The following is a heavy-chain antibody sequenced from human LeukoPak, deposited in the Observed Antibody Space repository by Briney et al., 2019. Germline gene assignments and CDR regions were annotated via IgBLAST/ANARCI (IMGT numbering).Heavy chain of an antibody. J-gene: IGHJ4*02. D-gene: IGHD3-9*01. CDR2: IYYSGTT. V-gene: IGHV4-30-4*01. Sequence: SQTLSLTCTVSGGSISSGSYYWSWIRQPPGKGLEWIGYIYYSGTTYYNPSLKSRVTISADTSKNQFSLKLSSVTAADTAVYYCARGLDWLLPYFDYWGQGTLVTVSS. CDR1: GGSISSGSYY. CDR3: ARGLDWLLPYFDY.